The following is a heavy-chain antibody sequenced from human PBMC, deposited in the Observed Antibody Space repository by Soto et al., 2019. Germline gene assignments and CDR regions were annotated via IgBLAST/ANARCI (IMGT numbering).Heavy chain of an antibody. D-gene: IGHD3-3*01. V-gene: IGHV1-2*04. CDR2: INPNSGGT. J-gene: IGHJ6*02. Sequence: ASVKVSCKASGYTFTGYYMHWVRQAPGQGLEWMGWINPNSGGTNYAQKFQGWVTMTRDTSISTAYMELSRLRSDDTAVYYCARDLKQAIYPTRDYYGMDVWGQGTTVTVSS. CDR1: GYTFTGYY. CDR3: ARDLKQAIYPTRDYYGMDV.